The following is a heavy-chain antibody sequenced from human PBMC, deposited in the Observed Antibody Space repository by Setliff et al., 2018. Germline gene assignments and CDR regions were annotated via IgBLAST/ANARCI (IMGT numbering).Heavy chain of an antibody. CDR3: ARINFYVSSGYYYAPDY. CDR2: INNYSFKT. D-gene: IGHD3-22*01. CDR1: GYTYTNYG. Sequence: ASVQVSCKASGYTYTNYGITWVRQAPGQGLEWMGWINNYSFKTNYPQKFLGRVTMTTDTSTSTAYMELKSLRSDDTAVYYCARINFYVSSGYYYAPDYWGQGTLVTVSS. J-gene: IGHJ4*02. V-gene: IGHV1-18*01.